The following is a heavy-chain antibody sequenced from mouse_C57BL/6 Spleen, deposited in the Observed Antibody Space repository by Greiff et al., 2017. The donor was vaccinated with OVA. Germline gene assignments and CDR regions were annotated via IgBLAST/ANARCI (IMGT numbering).Heavy chain of an antibody. CDR2: ISSGSSTI. Sequence: DVMLVESGGGLVKPGGSLKLSCAASGFTFSDYGMHWVRQAPEKGLEWVAYISSGSSTIYYADTVKGRFTISRDNAKNTLFLQMTSLRSEDTAMYYCARRAAVVEDAMDYWGKGTSVTVAS. CDR1: GFTFSDYG. CDR3: ARRAAVVEDAMDY. D-gene: IGHD1-1*01. V-gene: IGHV5-17*01. J-gene: IGHJ4*01.